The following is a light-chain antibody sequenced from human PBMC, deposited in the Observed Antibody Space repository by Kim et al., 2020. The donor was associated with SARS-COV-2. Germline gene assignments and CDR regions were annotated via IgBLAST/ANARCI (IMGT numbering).Light chain of an antibody. J-gene: IGKJ2*01. V-gene: IGKV1-5*01. CDR1: QSISRW. CDR2: DAS. Sequence: DIQMTQSPSTLSASVGDRVTITCRASQSISRWVAWYQQKPGKAPKVLIYDASNLKTGVPSRFSGSGSGTEFALTISSLQPDDFATYYCQQYDSYLYTFGQGTKLEIK. CDR3: QQYDSYLYT.